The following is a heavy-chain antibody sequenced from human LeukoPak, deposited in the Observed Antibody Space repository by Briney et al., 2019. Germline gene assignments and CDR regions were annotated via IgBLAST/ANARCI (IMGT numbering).Heavy chain of an antibody. CDR3: ARDGRRQWLPLDY. Sequence: GGSLRLSCAASGFTFSIYWVHWVRQAPGKGLVWVSSINSDGSSTSYADSVKGRFTISRDNSKNTLYLQMNSLRAEDTAVYYCARDGRRQWLPLDYWGQGTLVTVSS. CDR1: GFTFSIYW. CDR2: INSDGSST. J-gene: IGHJ4*02. D-gene: IGHD3-22*01. V-gene: IGHV3-74*01.